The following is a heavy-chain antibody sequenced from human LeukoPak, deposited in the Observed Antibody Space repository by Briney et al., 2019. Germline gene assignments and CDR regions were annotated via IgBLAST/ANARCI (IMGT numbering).Heavy chain of an antibody. D-gene: IGHD3-10*01. V-gene: IGHV3-21*01. CDR3: ARVARKPYYYGSGSDAFDI. Sequence: PGGSLRLSCAASGFTFSSYSLNWVRPAPGEGLEWGSSISSSSSYIYYADSVKGRFTISRDNAKNSLYLQMNSLRAEDTAVYYCARVARKPYYYGSGSDAFDIWGQGTMVTVSS. CDR1: GFTFSSYS. J-gene: IGHJ3*02. CDR2: ISSSSSYI.